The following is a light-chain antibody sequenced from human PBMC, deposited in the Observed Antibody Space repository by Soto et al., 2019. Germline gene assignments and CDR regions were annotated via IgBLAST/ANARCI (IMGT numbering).Light chain of an antibody. CDR1: QGISSY. J-gene: IGKJ2*01. V-gene: IGKV1-9*01. CDR2: AAS. CDR3: QQLNSYPPMYT. Sequence: IQLTQSPSSLSASVGDRVTITCRASQGISSYLAWYQQKPGKAPKLLIYAASTLQSGVPSRFSGSGSGTDFTLTISSQQPEDFATYYCQQLNSYPPMYTFGQGTKLEIK.